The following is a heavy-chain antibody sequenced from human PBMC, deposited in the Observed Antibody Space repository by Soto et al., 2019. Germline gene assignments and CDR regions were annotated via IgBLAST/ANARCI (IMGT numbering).Heavy chain of an antibody. CDR1: GGSFSGYY. CDR3: ARGKYYGSGSYYPI. D-gene: IGHD3-10*01. Sequence: PSETLSRTCGVYGGSFSGYYWGWIRQPPGKGLEWIGEIDHSGYTDNNPTLKSRLTISVDTSKNQFSLKLSSVTAADTAVYYCARGKYYGSGSYYPIWSQRKMVTAS. CDR2: IDHSGYT. V-gene: IGHV4-34*01. J-gene: IGHJ3*02.